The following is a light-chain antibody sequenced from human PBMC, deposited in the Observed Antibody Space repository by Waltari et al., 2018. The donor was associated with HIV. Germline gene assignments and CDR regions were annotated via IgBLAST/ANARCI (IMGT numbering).Light chain of an antibody. J-gene: IGLJ1*01. CDR3: SSYTGITTLLYV. CDR2: GGT. V-gene: IGLV2-14*01. Sequence: QSALTQPASVSGSPGQSITISCTGITSDIGDYNYVSWYQQHSDKAPKLIIYGGTQRPSGVSSRFSGSKSGNTASLTISGLQAEDEADYYCSSYTGITTLLYVFGSGTKVTVL. CDR1: TSDIGDYNY.